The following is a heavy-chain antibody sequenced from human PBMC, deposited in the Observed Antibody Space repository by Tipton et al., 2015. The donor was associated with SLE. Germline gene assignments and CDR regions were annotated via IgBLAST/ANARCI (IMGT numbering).Heavy chain of an antibody. D-gene: IGHD2-21*01. CDR3: ARARPGGGDCYFDF. J-gene: IGHJ4*02. CDR2: IRNDGTNN. Sequence: SLRLSCAASGFTFSNYGMHWVHQALGKGLDWVAFIRNDGTNNYYADSVKGRFTVSRDNSKNTVYLQMNSLRVEDTAMYYCARARPGGGDCYFDFWGQGVLMTVSS. V-gene: IGHV3-30*02. CDR1: GFTFSNYG.